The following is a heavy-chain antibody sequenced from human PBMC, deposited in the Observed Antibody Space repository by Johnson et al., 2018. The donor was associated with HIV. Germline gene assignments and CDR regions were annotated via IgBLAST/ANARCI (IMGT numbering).Heavy chain of an antibody. CDR1: GFNFSNYA. V-gene: IGHV3-33*03. CDR3: SKWDDSCAFAAAFDI. Sequence: QVQLVESGGGVVQPGRSLRLSCAASGFNFSNYAMHWVRQAPGKGLEWVAVIWYDGSNKNYVDSVKGRFTISRDNANDTLHLQMNSLRPEDTAVEYCSKWDDSCAFAAAFDICGQGTMVTVSS. J-gene: IGHJ3*02. D-gene: IGHD1-26*01. CDR2: IWYDGSNK.